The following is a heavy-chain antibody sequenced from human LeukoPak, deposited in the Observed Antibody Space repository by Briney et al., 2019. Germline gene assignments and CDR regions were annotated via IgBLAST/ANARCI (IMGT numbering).Heavy chain of an antibody. Sequence: EASVKVSCKASNYTFTSYGMSWVRQAAGQGLEWMAWINAYNGDTNYAQKLQGRVTLTTDTSTSTAYMELRSLRSDDTAVYYCARDGSGVWFDYWGQGTLVSVSS. CDR1: NYTFTSYG. J-gene: IGHJ4*02. CDR3: ARDGSGVWFDY. V-gene: IGHV1-18*01. CDR2: INAYNGDT. D-gene: IGHD3-10*01.